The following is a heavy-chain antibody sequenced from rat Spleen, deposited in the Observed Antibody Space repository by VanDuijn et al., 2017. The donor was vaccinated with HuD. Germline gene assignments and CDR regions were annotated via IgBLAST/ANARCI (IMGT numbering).Heavy chain of an antibody. J-gene: IGHJ3*01. CDR1: GFTFSDYY. V-gene: IGHV5-20*01. Sequence: EVQLVESDGGLVQPGGSLKLSCAASGFTFSDYYMAWVRQAPTKGLEWVATISYDGSSTYYRDSVKGRFTVSRDDAKSTLHLQMDSLRSEDTATYYCTTYGGLRNWFAYWGQGTLVTVSS. D-gene: IGHD4-1*01. CDR3: TTYGGLRNWFAY. CDR2: ISYDGSST.